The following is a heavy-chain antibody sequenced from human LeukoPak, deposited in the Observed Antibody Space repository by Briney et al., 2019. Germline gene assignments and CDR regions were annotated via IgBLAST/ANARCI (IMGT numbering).Heavy chain of an antibody. Sequence: PSETLSLTCTVSGYSISSGYYWGWIRQPPGKGLEWIGSIYHSGSTYYNPSLKSRVTISVDTSKNQFSLKLSSVTAADTAVYYCARLTLRWQKFDYWGQGTLVTVSS. CDR3: ARLTLRWQKFDY. D-gene: IGHD4-23*01. V-gene: IGHV4-38-2*02. CDR2: IYHSGST. J-gene: IGHJ4*02. CDR1: GYSISSGYY.